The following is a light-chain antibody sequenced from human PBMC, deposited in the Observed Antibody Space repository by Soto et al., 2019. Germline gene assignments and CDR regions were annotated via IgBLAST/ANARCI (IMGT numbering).Light chain of an antibody. V-gene: IGKV3D-20*02. CDR3: QQRSNR. J-gene: IGKJ4*01. CDR2: DAS. Sequence: VLTQSPGTLSLSPAERATLPGRASQTVRNNYLAWYQQKPGQAPRLLIYDASSRATGIPRRFSGSGSGTDFTLTISSLEPEDFAVYYCQQRSNRFGGGTKVDI. CDR1: QTVRNNY.